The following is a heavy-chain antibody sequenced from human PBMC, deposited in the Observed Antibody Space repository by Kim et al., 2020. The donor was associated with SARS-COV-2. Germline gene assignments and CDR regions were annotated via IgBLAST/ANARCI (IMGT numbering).Heavy chain of an antibody. CDR1: DGSISSKW. V-gene: IGHV4-4*02. J-gene: IGHJ5*02. Sequence: SETLSLTCAVSDGSISSKWWTWVRQPPGKGLEWIGEIFHSGSTNYNPSLKSRVTMSVDKPKNQFSLKLSSVTAADTAVYYCARLDSASGNYFWFDSWGQG. CDR3: ARLDSASGNYFWFDS. D-gene: IGHD1-26*01. CDR2: IFHSGST.